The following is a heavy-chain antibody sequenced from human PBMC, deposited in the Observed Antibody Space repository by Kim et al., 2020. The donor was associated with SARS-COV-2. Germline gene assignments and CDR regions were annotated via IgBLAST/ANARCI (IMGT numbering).Heavy chain of an antibody. J-gene: IGHJ4*02. Sequence: ASVKVSCKSSGYTFTSYAISWLRQAPGQGLEWIGWITIHNGHTNYAQKVQGRVTMTTDTSTSTAYMELRSLRSDDTAMYYCARDDCTTASCYIDYWGQGTLVTVSA. V-gene: IGHV1-18*01. CDR1: GYTFTSYA. CDR3: ARDDCTTASCYIDY. CDR2: ITIHNGHT. D-gene: IGHD2-2*02.